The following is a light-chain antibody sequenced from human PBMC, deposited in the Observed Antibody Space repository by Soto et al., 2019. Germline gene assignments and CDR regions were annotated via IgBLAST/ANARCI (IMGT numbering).Light chain of an antibody. V-gene: IGLV4-60*02. Sequence: QPVLAQSSSASASPGSSVKLTCTLSSGHSTSIIAWHQQQPGKAPRYLMKLEGSGNYNKGSGVPDRFSGSSSGADRYLTISNLQFEDEADYYCETWDTNTRVFGGGTQLTVL. CDR1: SGHSTSI. CDR2: LEGSGNY. CDR3: ETWDTNTRV. J-gene: IGLJ3*02.